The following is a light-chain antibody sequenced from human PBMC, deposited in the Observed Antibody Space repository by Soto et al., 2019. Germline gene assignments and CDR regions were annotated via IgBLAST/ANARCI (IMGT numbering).Light chain of an antibody. CDR1: QSISST. Sequence: EIVLTQSPGTLPLSPGERATLSGRASQSISSTLAWYQQKPGQAPRLLIYAASHRATGIPARFSGSGSGTDFTLTINSLEPEDFALYYCQQRYNWPPTFGQGTKGDIK. J-gene: IGKJ1*01. CDR2: AAS. CDR3: QQRYNWPPT. V-gene: IGKV3-11*01.